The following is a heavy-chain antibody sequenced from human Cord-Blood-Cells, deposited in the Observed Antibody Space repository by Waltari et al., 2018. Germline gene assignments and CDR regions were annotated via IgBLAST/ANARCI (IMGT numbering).Heavy chain of an antibody. V-gene: IGHV3-9*01. Sequence: EVQLVESGGGLVQPGRSLRLSCAASGFTFDDYAMHWVRQAPGKGLEWVSGISWNSGSIGYADSVKGRFTISRDNAKNSLYLQMNSLRAEDTALYYCAKDIVGATSDAFDIWGQGTMVTVSS. CDR1: GFTFDDYA. D-gene: IGHD1-26*01. CDR2: ISWNSGSI. J-gene: IGHJ3*02. CDR3: AKDIVGATSDAFDI.